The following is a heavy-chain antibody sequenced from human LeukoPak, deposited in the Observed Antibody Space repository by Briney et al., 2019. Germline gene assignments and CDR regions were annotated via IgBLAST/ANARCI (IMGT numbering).Heavy chain of an antibody. Sequence: GGSLRLSCAASGFTFSSYAMSWVRQAPGKGLEWVSAISGSGGSTYYADSVKGRFTISRDNSKNTLYVQMNSLRTEDTAVYYCASGDSVTTSPPYYYAMDVWGQGTTVTVSS. CDR3: ASGDSVTTSPPYYYAMDV. J-gene: IGHJ6*02. CDR1: GFTFSSYA. D-gene: IGHD4-17*01. CDR2: ISGSGGST. V-gene: IGHV3-23*01.